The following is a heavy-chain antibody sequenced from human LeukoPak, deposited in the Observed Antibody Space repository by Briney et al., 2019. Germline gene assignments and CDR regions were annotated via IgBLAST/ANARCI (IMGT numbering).Heavy chain of an antibody. CDR1: GFTFSSYW. D-gene: IGHD2-2*01. J-gene: IGHJ5*02. Sequence: GSLRLSCAASGFTFSSYWMSWVRQAPGKGLEWVANIKQDGSEKYYVDSVKGRFTISRDNAKNSLYLQMNSLRAEDTAVYYCARDLDCSSTSCYVVWFDPWGQGTLVTVSS. V-gene: IGHV3-7*01. CDR3: ARDLDCSSTSCYVVWFDP. CDR2: IKQDGSEK.